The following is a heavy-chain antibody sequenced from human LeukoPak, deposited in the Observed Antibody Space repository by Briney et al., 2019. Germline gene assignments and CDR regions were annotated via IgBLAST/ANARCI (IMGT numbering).Heavy chain of an antibody. CDR3: AREPPPDYYGSGKLAFDI. Sequence: PGGSLRLSCAASGFTFSSYWMHWVRQAPGKGLVWVSRINSDGSSTSYADSVKGRFTISRDNAKNTLYLQMNSLRAEDTAVYYCAREPPPDYYGSGKLAFDIWGQGTMVTVSS. J-gene: IGHJ3*02. D-gene: IGHD3-10*01. CDR2: INSDGSST. V-gene: IGHV3-74*01. CDR1: GFTFSSYW.